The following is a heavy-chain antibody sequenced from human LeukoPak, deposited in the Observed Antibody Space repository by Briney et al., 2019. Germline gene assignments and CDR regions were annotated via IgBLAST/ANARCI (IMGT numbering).Heavy chain of an antibody. CDR1: GYSFNSYW. V-gene: IGHV5-51*01. J-gene: IGHJ4*02. CDR2: IYPGDSDT. D-gene: IGHD3-22*01. CDR3: ARHHRYYYDSRTYFDY. Sequence: GESLKISCKVSGYSFNSYWIGWLRQLPGKGLEWMGSIYPGDSDTRYSPSFQGQVTISADKSISTAYLQWSSLKASDTAMYYCARHHRYYYDSRTYFDYWGQGTLVTVSS.